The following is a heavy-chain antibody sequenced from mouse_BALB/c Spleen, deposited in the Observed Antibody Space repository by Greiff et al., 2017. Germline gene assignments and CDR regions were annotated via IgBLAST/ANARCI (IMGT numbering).Heavy chain of an antibody. V-gene: IGHV2-6-5*01. CDR3: AKWGTTVGPWFAY. D-gene: IGHD1-1*01. Sequence: VQGVESGPGLVAPSQSLSITCTVSGFSLTDYGVSWIRQPPGKGLEWLGVIWGGGSTYYNSALKSRLSISKDNSKSQVFLKMNSLQTDDTAMYYCAKWGTTVGPWFAYWGQGTLVTVSA. CDR1: GFSLTDYG. J-gene: IGHJ3*01. CDR2: IWGGGST.